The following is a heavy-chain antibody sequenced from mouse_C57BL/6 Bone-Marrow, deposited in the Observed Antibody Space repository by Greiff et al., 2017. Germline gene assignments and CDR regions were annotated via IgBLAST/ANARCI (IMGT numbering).Heavy chain of an antibody. Sequence: VQLQQSGPGLVAPSQSLSITCTVSGFSLTSYAISWVRQPPGKGLEWLGVIWTGGGTNYNSALKSRLSISKDNSKSQVFLKMNSLQTDDTARYXCARNLYGSSPHYYAMDYWGQGTSVTVSS. D-gene: IGHD1-1*01. CDR3: ARNLYGSSPHYYAMDY. CDR2: IWTGGGT. CDR1: GFSLTSYA. J-gene: IGHJ4*01. V-gene: IGHV2-9-1*01.